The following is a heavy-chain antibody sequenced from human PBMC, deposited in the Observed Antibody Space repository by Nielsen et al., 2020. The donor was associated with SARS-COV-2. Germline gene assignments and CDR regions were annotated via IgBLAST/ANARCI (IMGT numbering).Heavy chain of an antibody. V-gene: IGHV7-4-1*02. CDR3: ARDGTPISGTYHHPDC. D-gene: IGHD1-26*01. CDR1: GYTFTTNA. J-gene: IGHJ4*02. Sequence: ASVKVSCKASGYTFTTNAINWVRQAPGQGLEWMGWINTETGNPTYAQGFTGRFVFSLDTSVSTAYLQISSLKAEDTAVYYCARDGTPISGTYHHPDCWGLGTLVTVSS. CDR2: INTETGNP.